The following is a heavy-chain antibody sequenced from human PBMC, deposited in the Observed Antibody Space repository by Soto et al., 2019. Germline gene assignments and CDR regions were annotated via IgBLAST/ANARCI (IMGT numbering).Heavy chain of an antibody. CDR1: GDSIRNGFYY. Sequence: QVQLQESGPGLVKPSQTLSLICTVSGDSIRNGFYYWSWIRQHPGKGLEWIGNIYYVGSTSYNPSLKSRVTISIDRSKNQFSLTLNSVTAADTAVYYCAKNETTRPWFNPWGQGMLVIVSS. J-gene: IGHJ5*02. D-gene: IGHD1-1*01. CDR3: AKNETTRPWFNP. V-gene: IGHV4-31*03. CDR2: IYYVGST.